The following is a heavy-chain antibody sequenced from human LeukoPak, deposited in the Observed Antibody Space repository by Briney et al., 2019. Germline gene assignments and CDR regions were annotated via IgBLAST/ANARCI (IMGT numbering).Heavy chain of an antibody. D-gene: IGHD4-23*01. CDR2: IWYDGSNK. CDR3: ARGAHYGGNSPDY. CDR1: GFNFGSYA. Sequence: GSLRLSCAASGFNFGSYAMHWVRQAPDKGLQRVAVIWYDGSNKYYADSVKGRFTISRDNSKSTVFLQMNSLRIEDTGVYYCARGAHYGGNSPDYWGQGTLVTVSS. V-gene: IGHV3-30*04. J-gene: IGHJ4*02.